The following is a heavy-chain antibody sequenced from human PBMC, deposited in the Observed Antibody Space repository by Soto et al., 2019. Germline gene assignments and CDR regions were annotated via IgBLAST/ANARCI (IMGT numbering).Heavy chain of an antibody. Sequence: QVQLQQWGAGLLKPSETLSLTCAVYGGSFSGYYWSWIRQPPGKGLEWIGEINHSGSTNYNPSLKSRVTISVDTSKNQFSLKLSSVTAADTAVYYCARGDFKWSYYAGRKFDYWGQGTLVTVSS. CDR3: ARGDFKWSYYAGRKFDY. D-gene: IGHD1-26*01. CDR1: GGSFSGYY. J-gene: IGHJ4*02. V-gene: IGHV4-34*01. CDR2: INHSGST.